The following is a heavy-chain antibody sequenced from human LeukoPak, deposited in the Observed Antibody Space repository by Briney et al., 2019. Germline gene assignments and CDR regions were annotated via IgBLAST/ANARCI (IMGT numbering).Heavy chain of an antibody. CDR3: ASIPYYYDTSFYYYMDV. V-gene: IGHV4-30-4*08. CDR1: GGSISSGGYY. Sequence: SETLSLTCTVSGGSISSGGYYWSWIRQHPGKGLEWIGYIYYSGSTYYNPSLKSRVTISVDTSKNQFSLKLSSVTAADTAVYYCASIPYYYDTSFYYYMDVWGKGTTVTVSS. CDR2: IYYSGST. D-gene: IGHD3-22*01. J-gene: IGHJ6*03.